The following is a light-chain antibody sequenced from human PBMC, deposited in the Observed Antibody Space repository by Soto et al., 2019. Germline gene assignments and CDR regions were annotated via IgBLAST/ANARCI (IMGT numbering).Light chain of an antibody. V-gene: IGLV2-8*01. CDR2: EVS. J-gene: IGLJ2*01. Sequence: QSALTQPPSASGSPGQSVTISCTGTSSDVGGYNYVSWYQQHPGKAPKLMIYEVSKRPSGVPDRFSGSKFGNTASLTVSGLQAEDEADYYCSSYAGSNNFGVFGGGTKLTVL. CDR1: SSDVGGYNY. CDR3: SSYAGSNNFGV.